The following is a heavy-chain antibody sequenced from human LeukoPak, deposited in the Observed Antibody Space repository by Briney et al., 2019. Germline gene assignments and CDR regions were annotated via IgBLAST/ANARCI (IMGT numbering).Heavy chain of an antibody. CDR2: IYYSGST. J-gene: IGHJ4*02. D-gene: IGHD6-6*01. CDR3: ARDRAALYFDY. CDR1: GDSISSYY. Sequence: SETLSLTCTVSGDSISSYYWSWIRQPPGKGLEWIGYIYYSGSTNYNPSLKSRVTISVDTSKNQFSLKLSSVTAADTAVYYCARDRAALYFDYWGQGTLVTVSS. V-gene: IGHV4-59*01.